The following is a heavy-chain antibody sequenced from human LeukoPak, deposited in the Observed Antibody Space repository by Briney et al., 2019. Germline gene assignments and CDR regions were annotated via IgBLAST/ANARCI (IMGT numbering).Heavy chain of an antibody. J-gene: IGHJ6*02. Sequence: ASVTVSCKASGYTFTGYYMHWVRQAPGQGLEWMGWINPNSGGTNYAQKFQGRVTMTRDTSISTAYMELSRLRSDDTAVYYCASPYCSGGSCYSSNYYYGMDVWSQGTTVTVSS. CDR1: GYTFTGYY. CDR2: INPNSGGT. D-gene: IGHD2-15*01. V-gene: IGHV1-2*02. CDR3: ASPYCSGGSCYSSNYYYGMDV.